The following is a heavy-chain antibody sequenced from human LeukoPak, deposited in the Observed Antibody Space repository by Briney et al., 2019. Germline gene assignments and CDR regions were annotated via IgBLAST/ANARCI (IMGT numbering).Heavy chain of an antibody. Sequence: PGGSLRLSCAASGFTFSNAWMSWVRQAPGKGLEWVGRIKSKTDGGTTDYAAPVKGRFTISRDDSKNTLYLQMNSLKTEDTAVYYCTTVDDQMYYYDSSGYYPIDYWGQGTLVTVSS. CDR3: TTVDDQMYYYDSSGYYPIDY. D-gene: IGHD3-22*01. CDR2: IKSKTDGGTT. CDR1: GFTFSNAW. J-gene: IGHJ4*02. V-gene: IGHV3-15*01.